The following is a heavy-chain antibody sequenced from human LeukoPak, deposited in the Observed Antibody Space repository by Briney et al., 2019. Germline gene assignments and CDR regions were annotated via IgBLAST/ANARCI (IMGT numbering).Heavy chain of an antibody. J-gene: IGHJ3*02. CDR3: ATDPIRPYYYDSSGYGAFDI. Sequence: SETLSLTCTVSGGSISSGSYYWSWIRQPAGKGLEWIGRIYTSGSTNYNPSLKSRVTISVDTSKNQFSLKLSSVTAADTTVYYCATDPIRPYYYDSSGYGAFDIWGQGTMVTVSS. CDR1: GGSISSGSYY. V-gene: IGHV4-61*02. CDR2: IYTSGST. D-gene: IGHD3-22*01.